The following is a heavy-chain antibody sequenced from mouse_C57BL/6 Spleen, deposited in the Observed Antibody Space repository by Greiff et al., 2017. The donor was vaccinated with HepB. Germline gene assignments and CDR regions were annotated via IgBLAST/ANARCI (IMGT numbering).Heavy chain of an antibody. J-gene: IGHJ4*01. CDR2: IDPEDGET. CDR3: ASGDYDVDYAMDY. CDR1: GFNIKDYY. D-gene: IGHD2-4*01. V-gene: IGHV14-2*01. Sequence: VQLKESGAELVKPGASVKLSCTASGFNIKDYYMHWVKQRTEQGLEWIGRIDPEDGETKYAPKFQGKATITADTSSNTAYLQLSSLTSEDTAVYYCASGDYDVDYAMDYWGQGTSVTVSS.